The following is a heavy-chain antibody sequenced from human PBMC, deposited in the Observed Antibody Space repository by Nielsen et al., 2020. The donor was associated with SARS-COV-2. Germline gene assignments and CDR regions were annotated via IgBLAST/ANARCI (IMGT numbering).Heavy chain of an antibody. J-gene: IGHJ6*02. CDR2: IYSGGST. Sequence: GESLKISCAASGFTVSSNYMSWVRQAPGKGLEWVSVIYSGGSTYYADSVKGRFTISRDNSKNTLYLQMNSLRAEDTAVYYCARRSYYYDSSGLKGGMDVWGQGTTVTVSS. CDR3: ARRSYYYDSSGLKGGMDV. V-gene: IGHV3-66*04. CDR1: GFTVSSNY. D-gene: IGHD3-22*01.